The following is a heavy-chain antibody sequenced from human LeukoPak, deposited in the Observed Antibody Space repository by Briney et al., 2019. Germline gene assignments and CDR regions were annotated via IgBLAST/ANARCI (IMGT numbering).Heavy chain of an antibody. CDR2: ISGSGGTT. D-gene: IGHD2-15*01. Sequence: GGSLRLSCAASGFTFSSYGMSWVRQAPGKGLEWVSAISGSGGTTYYADSVKGRFTISRDNSKNTLYLQMNSLRAEDTAVYYCAKNVERGAYCSGGSCYPYYYYYMDVWGKGTTVTIS. CDR1: GFTFSSYG. J-gene: IGHJ6*03. V-gene: IGHV3-23*01. CDR3: AKNVERGAYCSGGSCYPYYYYYMDV.